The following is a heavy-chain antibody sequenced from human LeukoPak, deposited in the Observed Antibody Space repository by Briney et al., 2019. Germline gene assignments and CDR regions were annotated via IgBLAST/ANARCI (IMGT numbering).Heavy chain of an antibody. CDR2: IYTSGST. CDR1: GGSISSGSYY. Sequence: SETLSLTCTVSGGSISSGSYYWSWIRQPAGKGLEWIGRIYTSGSTNYNPSLKCRVTISVDTSKNQFSLKLSSVTAADTAVYYCAREEVVLRFLKYFQHWGQGTLVTVSS. V-gene: IGHV4-61*02. J-gene: IGHJ1*01. CDR3: AREEVVLRFLKYFQH. D-gene: IGHD3-3*01.